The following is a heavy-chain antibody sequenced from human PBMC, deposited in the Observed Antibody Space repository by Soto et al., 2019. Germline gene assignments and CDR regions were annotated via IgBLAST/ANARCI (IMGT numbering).Heavy chain of an antibody. CDR1: GFAFSTHA. J-gene: IGHJ4*02. CDR3: ACLAWFGDPVPPFDC. CDR2: ISGSGGST. D-gene: IGHD3-10*01. Sequence: SLRLPCTAAGFAFSTHAMSRVRQATGKGLEWVSGISGSGGSTNHADSVKGRFIISRDNSKNMVYLQMNSLRVEDTARYYYACLAWFGDPVPPFDCWGQGTVVTVSS. V-gene: IGHV3-23*01.